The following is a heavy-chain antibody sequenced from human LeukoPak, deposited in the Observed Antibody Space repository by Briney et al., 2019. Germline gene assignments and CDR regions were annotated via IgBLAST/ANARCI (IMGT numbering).Heavy chain of an antibody. CDR1: GFTFDDYA. D-gene: IGHD2-15*01. J-gene: IGHJ2*01. V-gene: IGHV3-9*01. CDR2: ISWNSGSI. Sequence: PGRSLRLSCAASGFTFDDYAMHWVRQAPGKGLEWVSGISWNSGSIGYADSVKGRFTISRDNAKNSLYLQMNSLRAEDTALYYCAKDIRLTFCSGGSCQNSDWYFDFWGRGTLVTVSS. CDR3: AKDIRLTFCSGGSCQNSDWYFDF.